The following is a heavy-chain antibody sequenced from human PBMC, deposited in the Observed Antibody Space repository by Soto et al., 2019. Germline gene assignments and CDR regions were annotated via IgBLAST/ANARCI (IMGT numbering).Heavy chain of an antibody. CDR2: VSGSGSSP. D-gene: IGHD5-18*01. CDR1: GFNFGSYA. J-gene: IGHJ4*02. V-gene: IGHV3-23*01. CDR3: VKGKESGYRGAFDS. Sequence: EEQLLESGGGLVQPGGSLRLSCAATGFNFGSYAMGWVRQAPGKGLEWVSGVSGSGSSPYYADSVKVRLTISKDKSKNTLYLDLNNLRSEDTAVYFCVKGKESGYRGAFDSWGQGTMVTVSS.